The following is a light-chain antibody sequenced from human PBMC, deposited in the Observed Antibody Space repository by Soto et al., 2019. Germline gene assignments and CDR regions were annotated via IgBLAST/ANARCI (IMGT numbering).Light chain of an antibody. Sequence: DIQMTPSPSTLSASVVDRVTITCRASQSISSWLAWYQQKPGKAPKLLIYDASSLKSGVPSRFSGSGSGTEFTLTISSLQPDDFATYYCQQYNSYSSWTFGQGTKVDIK. CDR1: QSISSW. V-gene: IGKV1-5*01. J-gene: IGKJ1*01. CDR3: QQYNSYSSWT. CDR2: DAS.